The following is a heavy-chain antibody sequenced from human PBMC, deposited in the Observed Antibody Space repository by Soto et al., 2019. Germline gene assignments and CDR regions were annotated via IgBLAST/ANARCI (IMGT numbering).Heavy chain of an antibody. CDR2: ISYDGSNK. CDR1: GFTFSSYG. CDR3: AKDRGLGTLWFGPEGQYYFDY. Sequence: QVQLVESGGGVVQPGRSLRLSCAASGFTFSSYGMHWVRQAPGKGLEWVAVISYDGSNKYYADSVKGRFTISRDNSKNTLYLQMNSLRAEDTAVYYCAKDRGLGTLWFGPEGQYYFDYWGQGTLVTVSS. J-gene: IGHJ4*02. V-gene: IGHV3-30*18. D-gene: IGHD3-10*01.